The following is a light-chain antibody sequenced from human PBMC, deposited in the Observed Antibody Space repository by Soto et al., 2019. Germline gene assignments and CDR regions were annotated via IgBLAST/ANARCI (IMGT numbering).Light chain of an antibody. J-gene: IGKJ1*01. V-gene: IGKV4-1*01. Sequence: DIVMTQSPDSLAVSLGERATINCKSSQSVLHSSNNKNYLAWYKQKPGQPPKLLIYWASTRESGVPDRFSGSGSGTDFTLSISSLQAEDVAVYYCQQYYSPWTFGQGTKVEI. CDR3: QQYYSPWT. CDR2: WAS. CDR1: QSVLHSSNNKNY.